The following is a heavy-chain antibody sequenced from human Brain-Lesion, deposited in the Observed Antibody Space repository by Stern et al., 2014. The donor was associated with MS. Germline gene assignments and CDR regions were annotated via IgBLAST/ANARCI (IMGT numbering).Heavy chain of an antibody. Sequence: VQLVESGSGLVKPSQTLSLTCTVSGDSFSSGGFSWSWIRPPPGKGLEWTAYVYFGGQPFYGPSHKSRFTISVDRSKNQFSLKLTSVTAADTAVYYCARGDYNILTGFYGENNWFDPWGQGILVTVSS. CDR1: GDSFSSGGFS. CDR3: ARGDYNILTGFYGENNWFDP. V-gene: IGHV4-30-2*01. CDR2: VYFGGQP. D-gene: IGHD3-9*01. J-gene: IGHJ5*02.